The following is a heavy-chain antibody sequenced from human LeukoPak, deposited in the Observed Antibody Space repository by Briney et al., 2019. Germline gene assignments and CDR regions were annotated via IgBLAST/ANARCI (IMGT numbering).Heavy chain of an antibody. J-gene: IGHJ5*02. CDR3: ARPAEPGYTHCNCWFDP. CDR1: GGSFSGYY. CDR2: INHSGST. D-gene: IGHD5-24*01. Sequence: PSDTLSLTCAVYGGSFSGYYWSWIRQPPGKGLEWIGEINHSGSTNYNPSLKSRVTISVDTSKNQFSLKLSSVTAADTAVYYCARPAEPGYTHCNCWFDPWGQGTLVTVSS. V-gene: IGHV4-34*01.